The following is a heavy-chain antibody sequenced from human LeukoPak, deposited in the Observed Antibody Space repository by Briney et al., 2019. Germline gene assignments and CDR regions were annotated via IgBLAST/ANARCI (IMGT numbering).Heavy chain of an antibody. D-gene: IGHD4-17*01. CDR3: ARDLEVTTWNYFDY. J-gene: IGHJ4*02. CDR2: IKQDGSEK. CDR1: GFTFSSYW. V-gene: IGHV3-7*01. Sequence: RGSLRLSCAASGFTFSSYWMSWVRQAPGKGLEWVANIKQDGSEKYYVDSVKGRFTISRDNAKNSLYLQMNSLRAEDTAVYYCARDLEVTTWNYFDYWGQGTLVTVSS.